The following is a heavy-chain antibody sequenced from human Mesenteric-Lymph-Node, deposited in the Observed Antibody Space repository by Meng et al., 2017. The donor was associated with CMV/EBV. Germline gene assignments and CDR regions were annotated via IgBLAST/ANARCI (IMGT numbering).Heavy chain of an antibody. J-gene: IGHJ4*02. Sequence: SCKASGYTFTSYAMHWVRQAPGKGLEYVSTISSNGGSTYYADSVKGRFTISRDNSKNTLYLQMDSLRAEDTAVYYCAVLWSGFSSFDYWGQGTLVTVSS. CDR3: AVLWSGFSSFDY. CDR1: GYTFTSYA. CDR2: ISSNGGST. V-gene: IGHV3-64*02. D-gene: IGHD3-3*01.